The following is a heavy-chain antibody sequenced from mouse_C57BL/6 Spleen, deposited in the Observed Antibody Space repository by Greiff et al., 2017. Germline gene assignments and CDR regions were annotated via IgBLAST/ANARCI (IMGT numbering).Heavy chain of an antibody. CDR2: INPSNGGT. CDR3: ARGGVGCSAGFAY. J-gene: IGHJ3*01. D-gene: IGHD6-1*01. Sequence: VQLQQPGTELVKPGASVKLSCKASGYTFTSYWMHWVKQRPGQGLEWIGNINPSNGGTNYNEKFKSKATLTVDKSSSTAYMQLSSLTSEDSAVYDCARGGVGCSAGFAYWGQGTLVTVSA. CDR1: GYTFTSYW. V-gene: IGHV1-53*01.